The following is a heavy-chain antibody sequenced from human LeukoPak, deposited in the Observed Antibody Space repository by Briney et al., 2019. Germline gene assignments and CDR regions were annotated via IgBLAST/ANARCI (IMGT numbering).Heavy chain of an antibody. D-gene: IGHD1-26*01. J-gene: IGHJ4*02. V-gene: IGHV3-48*04. CDR3: ASSRGSYSPFDY. CDR2: ISSSGSTI. CDR1: GFTFSTYG. Sequence: PGGSLRLSCAASGFTFSTYGMHWVRQAPGKGLEWVSYISSSGSTIYYADSVKGRFTISRDNAKNSLYLQMNSLRAEDTAVYYCASSRGSYSPFDYWGQGTLVTVSS.